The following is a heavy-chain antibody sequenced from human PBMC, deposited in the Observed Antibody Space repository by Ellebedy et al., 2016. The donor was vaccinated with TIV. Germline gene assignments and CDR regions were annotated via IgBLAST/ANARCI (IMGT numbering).Heavy chain of an antibody. D-gene: IGHD3-10*01. V-gene: IGHV2-70*11. J-gene: IGHJ6*02. CDR2: IDWDDDK. CDR1: GFSLSTSGMC. CDR3: ARMRPYGSGNTFPYYYYGMDV. Sequence: SGPTLVKPTQTLTLTCTFSGFSLSTSGMCVSWIRQPPGKALEWLARIDWDDDKYYSTSLKTRLTISKDTSKNQVVLTMTNIDPVDTATYYCARMRPYGSGNTFPYYYYGMDVWGQGTTVTVSS.